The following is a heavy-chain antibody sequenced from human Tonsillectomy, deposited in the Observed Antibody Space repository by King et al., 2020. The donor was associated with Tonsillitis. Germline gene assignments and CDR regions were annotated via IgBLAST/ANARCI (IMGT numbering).Heavy chain of an antibody. CDR2: MYYSGTT. CDR3: ARIGISGSYRFMDV. D-gene: IGHD3-10*01. V-gene: IGHV4-31*03. Sequence: VQLQESGPGQVKPSQTLSLTCTVSGGSISSGDYYWTWIRQHPGKGLEWIGYMYYSGTTDYNPSLKRRVTISVETSKKQFSLKVTAVTAADTAVYYCARIGISGSYRFMDVWGKGTTVTVSS. J-gene: IGHJ6*03. CDR1: GGSISSGDYY.